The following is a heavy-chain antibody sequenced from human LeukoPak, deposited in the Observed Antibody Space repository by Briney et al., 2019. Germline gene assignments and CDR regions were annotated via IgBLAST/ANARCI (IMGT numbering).Heavy chain of an antibody. Sequence: GGFLRLSCAASGFTFSNAWMSWVRQAPGKGLEWVGRIKSKTDGGTTDYAAPVKGRFTISRDDSKNTLYLQMNSLKTEDTAVYYCTTSGRSITIFQTPPDYWGQGTLVTVSS. CDR1: GFTFSNAW. CDR2: IKSKTDGGTT. D-gene: IGHD3-9*01. V-gene: IGHV3-15*01. J-gene: IGHJ4*02. CDR3: TTSGRSITIFQTPPDY.